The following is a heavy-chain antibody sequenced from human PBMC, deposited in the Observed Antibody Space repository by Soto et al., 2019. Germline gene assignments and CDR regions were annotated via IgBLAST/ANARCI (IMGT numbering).Heavy chain of an antibody. V-gene: IGHV4-4*02. CDR3: ATQKVGGIAAAGTGGWFDP. J-gene: IGHJ5*02. D-gene: IGHD6-13*01. CDR2: IFHDGTA. CDR1: GVSISSGNW. Sequence: SETLSLTCAVSGVSISSGNWWTWVRQSPQRGLEYIGEIFHDGTANYYPSFEGRVTISVDTSKNQFSLKLSSVTAADTAVYYCATQKVGGIAAAGTGGWFDPWGQGTLVTVSS.